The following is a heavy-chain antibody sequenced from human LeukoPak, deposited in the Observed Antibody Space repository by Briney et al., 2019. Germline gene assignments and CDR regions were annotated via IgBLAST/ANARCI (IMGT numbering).Heavy chain of an antibody. CDR1: GFTFSSYW. CDR2: INSDGSST. V-gene: IGHV3-74*01. J-gene: IGHJ4*02. Sequence: GGSLRLSCAASGFTFSSYWMHWVRQALGKGLVWVSRINSDGSSTSYADSVKGRFTISRDNAKNTLYLQMNSLRAEDTAVYYCARSLIDYGSGSYYVDYWGQGTLVTVSS. CDR3: ARSLIDYGSGSYYVDY. D-gene: IGHD3-10*01.